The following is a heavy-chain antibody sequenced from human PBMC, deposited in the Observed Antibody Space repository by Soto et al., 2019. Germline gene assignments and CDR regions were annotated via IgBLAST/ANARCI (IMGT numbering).Heavy chain of an antibody. J-gene: IGHJ4*02. CDR2: ISAYNGNT. CDR3: ARDLSTAWGLFDY. Sequence: QVQLVQSGAEVKKPGASMKVSCKTSGYTFTHYGISWVRQAPGQGLEWIGWISAYNGNTIYAQNFQGRVTMTTDKSTSTAYMDLRSLTSDDTAVFYCARDLSTAWGLFDYWGQGTLVTVSS. D-gene: IGHD1-26*01. CDR1: GYTFTHYG. V-gene: IGHV1-18*01.